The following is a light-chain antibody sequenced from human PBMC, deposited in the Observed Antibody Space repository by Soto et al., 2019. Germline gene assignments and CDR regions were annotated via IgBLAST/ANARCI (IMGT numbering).Light chain of an antibody. CDR1: QSVSTY. CDR3: QQSYSTPFT. CDR2: AAS. J-gene: IGKJ3*01. Sequence: DIQMTQSPSSLSASVGDSVTITCRASQSVSTYLNWYQQKPGKAPKLLVYAASTLERGVPSRFGGSGSGTDFALTIRSLQPEDFATYYCQQSYSTPFTFGPGTKVDIK. V-gene: IGKV1-39*01.